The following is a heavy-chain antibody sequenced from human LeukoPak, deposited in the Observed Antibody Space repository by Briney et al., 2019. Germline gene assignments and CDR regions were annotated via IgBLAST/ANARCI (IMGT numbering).Heavy chain of an antibody. J-gene: IGHJ5*02. CDR1: GGSISSGDYY. CDR3: ARAVLGINWFDP. Sequence: SQTLSLTCTVSGGSISSGDYYWSWIRQPPGKGLEWLGYIYYSGSTYYNPPLKSRVTISVDTSKTQFSLKLSYVTAADTAVYYCARAVLGINWFDPWGQGTLVTVSS. CDR2: IYYSGST. V-gene: IGHV4-30-4*08. D-gene: IGHD1-26*01.